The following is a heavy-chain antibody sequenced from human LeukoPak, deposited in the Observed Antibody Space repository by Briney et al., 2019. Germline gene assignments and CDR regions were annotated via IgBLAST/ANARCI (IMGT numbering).Heavy chain of an antibody. CDR2: INPNSGGT. J-gene: IGHJ4*02. Sequence: AAVKVSCKASGYTFTGYYMHWVRQAPGQGLEWMGWINPNSGGTNYAQKFQGRVTMTRDTSISTAYMELSRLRSDDTAVYYCARVKVTGSYYPFDYWGQGTLVTVSS. V-gene: IGHV1-2*02. CDR3: ARVKVTGSYYPFDY. CDR1: GYTFTGYY. D-gene: IGHD3-10*01.